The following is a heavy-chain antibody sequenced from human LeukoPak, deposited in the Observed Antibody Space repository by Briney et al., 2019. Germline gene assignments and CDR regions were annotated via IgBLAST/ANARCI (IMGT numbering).Heavy chain of an antibody. CDR2: IYYTGNT. CDR3: ATYYYDSSGYFYYFDY. D-gene: IGHD3-22*01. CDR1: GGSIGGYY. Sequence: SETLSLTCTVSGGSIGGYYWNWIRQSPEKGLECIGYIYYTGNTNYNPSLKSRVTISVDKSKNQFSLKLSSVTAADTAVYYCATYYYDSSGYFYYFDYWGQGTLVTVSS. V-gene: IGHV4-59*12. J-gene: IGHJ4*02.